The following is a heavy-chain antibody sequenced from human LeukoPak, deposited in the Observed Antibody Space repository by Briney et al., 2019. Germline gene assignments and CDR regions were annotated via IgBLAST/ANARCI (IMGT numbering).Heavy chain of an antibody. J-gene: IGHJ5*01. CDR3: ARDLWNFYDDSGYNRDFDS. D-gene: IGHD3-22*01. CDR2: IGTYGGDT. Sequence: ASVKVSCKATSRISWVRQAPGQGLEWMGWIGTYGGDTYYAQKFQGRIPATTDTSTRTVYMELRNLRSDDTAVYYCARDLWNFYDDSGYNRDFDSWGQGTLVTVSS. V-gene: IGHV1-18*01. CDR1: TSR.